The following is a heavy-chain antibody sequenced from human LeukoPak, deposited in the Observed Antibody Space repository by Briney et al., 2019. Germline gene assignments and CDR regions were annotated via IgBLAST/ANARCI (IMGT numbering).Heavy chain of an antibody. CDR1: GYTFTGYY. V-gene: IGHV1-2*02. D-gene: IGHD2-2*01. CDR2: INPNSGGT. CDR3: ARDSPRSTSWHFDY. J-gene: IGHJ4*02. Sequence: ASVKVSCKASGYTFTGYYMHWVRQAPGQGLEWMGWINPNSGGTNYAQKFQGRVTMTRDTSISTAYMELSRLRSDDTAVYYCARDSPRSTSWHFDYWGQGTLVTVSS.